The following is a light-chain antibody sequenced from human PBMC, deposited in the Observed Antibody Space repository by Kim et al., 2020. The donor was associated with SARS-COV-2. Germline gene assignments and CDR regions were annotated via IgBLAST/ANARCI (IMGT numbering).Light chain of an antibody. CDR1: QTLLHSDGKTY. J-gene: IGKJ5*01. Sequence: IVMTQTPLSLSVTPGQSASIFCKSSQTLLHSDGKTYLYWYLQKPGQPPQVLLYEVSNRFSGVPDRFSGSGSGTDFTPTISRVEAEDVGIYYCMQSTQLPPITFGQGTRLEIK. V-gene: IGKV2D-29*01. CDR2: EVS. CDR3: MQSTQLPPIT.